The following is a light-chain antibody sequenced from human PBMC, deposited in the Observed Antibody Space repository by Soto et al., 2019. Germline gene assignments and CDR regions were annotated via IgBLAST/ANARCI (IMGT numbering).Light chain of an antibody. J-gene: IGLJ1*01. V-gene: IGLV2-14*01. CDR1: RSDVGAYNY. CDR2: EVN. CDR3: SSYTSSDTLYV. Sequence: QSVLTQPASVSGSPGQSITISCTGTRSDVGAYNYVSWYQRHPGKAPKLLIYEVNSRPSGVSNRFSGSKSGNTASLTISGLHPEDEADYYCSSYTSSDTLYVFGSGTKLTVL.